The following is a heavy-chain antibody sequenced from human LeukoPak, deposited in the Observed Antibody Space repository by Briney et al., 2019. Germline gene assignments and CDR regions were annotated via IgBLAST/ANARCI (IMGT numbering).Heavy chain of an antibody. Sequence: SETLSLTCTVSGGSISSYYWSWIPPPPGKGLEGMGYIYYSGSTNYKPSLKSRVTISVDTSNNQFSPKLSSVTAADTAVYYCARCGNGSPSSYPLDYWGQGTLVTVSS. J-gene: IGHJ4*02. V-gene: IGHV4-59*01. D-gene: IGHD3-10*01. CDR3: ARCGNGSPSSYPLDY. CDR2: IYYSGST. CDR1: GGSISSYY.